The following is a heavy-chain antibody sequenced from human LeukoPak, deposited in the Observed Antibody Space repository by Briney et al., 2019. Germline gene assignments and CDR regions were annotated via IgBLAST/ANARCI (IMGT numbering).Heavy chain of an antibody. J-gene: IGHJ4*02. V-gene: IGHV3-15*01. Sequence: IPGGSLRLSCAASGFTFSSAWMSWVRQAPGKGLEWVGRIKSKTDGGTTDYAAPVKGRFTISRDDSKNTLYLQMNSLKTEDTAVYYCTTDFLEAAAAGTNYWGQGTLVTVSS. CDR2: IKSKTDGGTT. CDR3: TTDFLEAAAAGTNY. D-gene: IGHD6-13*01. CDR1: GFTFSSAW.